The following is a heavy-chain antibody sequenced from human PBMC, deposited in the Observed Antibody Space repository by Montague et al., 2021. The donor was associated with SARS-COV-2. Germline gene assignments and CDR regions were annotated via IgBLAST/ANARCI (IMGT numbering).Heavy chain of an antibody. Sequence: SETLSLTCTVSGGSISSSSYYWGWIRQSPGKGLEWIGSIDYSGSTYYXRSVKSRVTISVDTSKNQFSLKLRSVTAADTAVYYCARVGRQQLVRLFGMDVWGQGTTVTVSS. CDR3: ARVGRQQLVRLFGMDV. CDR2: IDYSGST. D-gene: IGHD6-13*01. V-gene: IGHV4-39*07. J-gene: IGHJ6*02. CDR1: GGSISSSSYY.